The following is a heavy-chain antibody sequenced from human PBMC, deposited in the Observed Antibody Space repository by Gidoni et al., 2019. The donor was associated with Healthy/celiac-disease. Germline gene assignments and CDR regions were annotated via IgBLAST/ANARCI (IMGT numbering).Heavy chain of an antibody. D-gene: IGHD4-17*01. CDR2: IIAIVGTA. V-gene: IGHV1-69*01. CDR3: ARWGDDYGDYGVVHPRDY. Sequence: QVQLVQSGAEVKKPGSSVKVSCKASGGTFSRYAISWVRQGPGQGLEWMGGIIAIVGTANYAQKCQGIVTITADESTSTAYMEQSSLRSEDTAMYYCARWGDDYGDYGVVHPRDYWGQGTLVTVSS. CDR1: GGTFSRYA. J-gene: IGHJ4*02.